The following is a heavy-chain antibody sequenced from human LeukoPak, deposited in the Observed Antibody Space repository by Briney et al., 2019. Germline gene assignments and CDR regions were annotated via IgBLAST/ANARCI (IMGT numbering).Heavy chain of an antibody. V-gene: IGHV4-39*01. CDR3: VVVVVTNTQFDY. J-gene: IGHJ4*02. D-gene: IGHD3-22*01. CDR2: SHSGGST. Sequence: PSETLSLTCTVSGGSISSTSYYWGWIRQPPGRGLEWIGTSHSGGSTYYNPSLKSRVTISVDTSKNQFSLKLTSVTAADAAVYYCVVVVVTNTQFDYWGQGTPITVSS. CDR1: GGSISSTSYY.